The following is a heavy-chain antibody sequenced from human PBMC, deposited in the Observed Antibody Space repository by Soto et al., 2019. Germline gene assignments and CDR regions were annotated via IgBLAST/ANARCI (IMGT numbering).Heavy chain of an antibody. V-gene: IGHV1-8*01. D-gene: IGHD3-22*01. J-gene: IGHJ4*02. CDR2: INPNSGNI. CDR3: ARQYDSSGYYYADNTGTDY. CDR1: GDTFATYD. Sequence: ASVKVSCKASGDTFATYDINWVRQATGHGLEWMGWINPNSGNIGYAQRFQGRVTMTTDTSTSTAYMELRSLRSDDTAVYYCARQYDSSGYYYADNTGTDYWGQGTLVTVSS.